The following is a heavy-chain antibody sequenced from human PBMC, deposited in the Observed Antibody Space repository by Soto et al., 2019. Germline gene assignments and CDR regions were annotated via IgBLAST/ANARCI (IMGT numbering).Heavy chain of an antibody. CDR2: IKQDGSEK. D-gene: IGHD3-9*01. CDR1: GFTFSSYW. CDR3: ARVKHAPYLRCFDWFNRYYFDY. J-gene: IGHJ4*02. V-gene: IGHV3-7*01. Sequence: EVQLVESGGGLVQPGGSLRLSCAASGFTFSSYWMSGVRQAPGKGLEWVANIKQDGSEKYYVYSVKGRFTISRDNAKNSLYLQMHRLRAEDTAVYYCARVKHAPYLRCFDWFNRYYFDYWGQGTLVTVAS.